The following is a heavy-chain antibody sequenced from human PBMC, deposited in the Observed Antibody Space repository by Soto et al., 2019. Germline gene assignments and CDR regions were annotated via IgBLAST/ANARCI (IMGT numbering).Heavy chain of an antibody. J-gene: IGHJ5*02. D-gene: IGHD3-22*01. CDR3: ARQKIYYYDSSGYYHWFDP. V-gene: IGHV5-51*01. CDR1: GYSLTSYW. CDR2: IYPGDSDT. Sequence: GESLKISCKGSGYSLTSYWIGWVRQKPGKGLEWMGIIYPGDSDTRYSPSFQGQVTISADKSTSTAYLQWSSLKASDTAMYYCARQKIYYYDSSGYYHWFDPWGQGTLVTVSS.